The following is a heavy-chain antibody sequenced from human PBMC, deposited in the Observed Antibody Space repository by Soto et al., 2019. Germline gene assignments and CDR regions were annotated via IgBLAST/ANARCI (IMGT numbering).Heavy chain of an antibody. CDR2: IYYSGST. D-gene: IGHD1-1*01. CDR3: ATIPIVGTKPYYFNS. Sequence: PSETLSLTCTVSGCSFVITSSYWAWVRQPPGKGLEWIAYIYYSGSTYYNPSLKSRITISVDTSTNQLSLRLSSVTAADTAVYYCATIPIVGTKPYYFNSWGQGTLVTVSS. CDR1: GCSFVITSSY. J-gene: IGHJ4*02. V-gene: IGHV4-39*01.